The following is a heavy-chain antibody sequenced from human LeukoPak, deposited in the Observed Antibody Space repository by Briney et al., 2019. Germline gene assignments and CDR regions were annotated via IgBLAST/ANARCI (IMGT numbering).Heavy chain of an antibody. CDR2: INTDGSST. Sequence: GGSLRLSCAASGFTFSSYWMHWVRQGPGKGLVWVSRINTDGSSTDYADSVKGRFTTSRDNSKNTVFLQMNGLRAEDTAVYYCAKDIRTISTLDSWGQGTLVTVSS. CDR3: AKDIRTISTLDS. J-gene: IGHJ4*02. CDR1: GFTFSSYW. D-gene: IGHD2/OR15-2a*01. V-gene: IGHV3-74*01.